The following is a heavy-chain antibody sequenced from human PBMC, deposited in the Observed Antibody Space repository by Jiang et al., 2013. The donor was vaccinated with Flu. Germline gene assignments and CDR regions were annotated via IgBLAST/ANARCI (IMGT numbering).Heavy chain of an antibody. CDR1: GFSLNTGGMR. Sequence: KPTQTLTLTCTVSGFSLNTGGMRVNWIRQPPGKALEWLAHIGWNDDKFFSTSLKTRLTISKDTSKNQVVLTMTNMDPVDTATYFCARSTVITPYLDYWGQGTLVIVSS. CDR3: ARSTVITPYLDY. D-gene: IGHD4-23*01. CDR2: IGWNDDK. J-gene: IGHJ4*02. V-gene: IGHV2-70*04.